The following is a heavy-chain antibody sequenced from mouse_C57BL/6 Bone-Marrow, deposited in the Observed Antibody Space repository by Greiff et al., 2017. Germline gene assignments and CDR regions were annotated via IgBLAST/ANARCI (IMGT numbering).Heavy chain of an antibody. D-gene: IGHD1-1*01. CDR3: ARDYGSSHWYFDV. J-gene: IGHJ1*03. CDR1: GYTFTSYW. CDR2: IDPSDSYT. Sequence: QVQLQQPGAELVMPGASVKLSCKASGYTFTSYWMHWVKQRPGQGLEWIGEIDPSDSYTNYNQKFKGKSTLTVDKSSSTAYMQLSSLTSEDSAVYYCARDYGSSHWYFDVWGKGTTVTVSS. V-gene: IGHV1-69*01.